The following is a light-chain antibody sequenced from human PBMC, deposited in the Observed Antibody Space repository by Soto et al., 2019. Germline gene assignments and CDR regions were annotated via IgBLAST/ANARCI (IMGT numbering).Light chain of an antibody. Sequence: EIVLTQSPATLSLSPGERATLSCRASQSVSRYLAWYQQKPGRSPRLLIYDASNRATGIPARFSGSGSGTDFTLTISSLEPEDFAVYYCQQRSNWPGGTFGQGTKLEIK. J-gene: IGKJ2*01. V-gene: IGKV3-11*01. CDR2: DAS. CDR3: QQRSNWPGGT. CDR1: QSVSRY.